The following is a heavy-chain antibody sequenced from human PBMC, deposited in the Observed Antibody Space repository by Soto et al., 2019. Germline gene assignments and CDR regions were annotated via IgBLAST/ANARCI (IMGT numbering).Heavy chain of an antibody. V-gene: IGHV1-69*12. D-gene: IGHD2-2*02. Sequence: QVQLVQSGAEVRRPGSSVKVSCKASGGTFGSNAISWVRQAPGQGLEWMGGIIPIFGTTNNAQKFQGRVTISAAESTNTAYMELSSLRSEDTAIYYCAREGYTFGPGAVSGAFDIWGQGTVVTVSS. CDR3: AREGYTFGPGAVSGAFDI. CDR1: GGTFGSNA. J-gene: IGHJ3*02. CDR2: IIPIFGTT.